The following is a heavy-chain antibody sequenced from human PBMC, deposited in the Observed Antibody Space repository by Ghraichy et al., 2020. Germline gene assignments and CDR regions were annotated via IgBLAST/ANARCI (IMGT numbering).Heavy chain of an antibody. J-gene: IGHJ4*02. Sequence: GGSLRLSCAASGVTSSNYWMSWVRQAPGKGLEWVAHINPAGTDKYYVDSVKGRFTIFRDNAKNSLYLQLNSLRPGDTAVYFCATSQHSTAWNWGQGTLVTVSS. D-gene: IGHD2/OR15-2a*01. CDR1: GVTSSNYW. CDR2: INPAGTDK. V-gene: IGHV3-7*01. CDR3: ATSQHSTAWN.